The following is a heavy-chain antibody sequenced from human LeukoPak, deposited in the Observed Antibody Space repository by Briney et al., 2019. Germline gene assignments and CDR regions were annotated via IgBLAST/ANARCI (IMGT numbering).Heavy chain of an antibody. D-gene: IGHD6-13*01. CDR3: ARERSIAAAGTDFDY. CDR2: INHSGST. J-gene: IGHJ4*02. CDR1: GGSFSGYY. Sequence: SETLSLTCAVYGGSFSGYYWSWIRQPPGKGLEWIGEINHSGSTNYNPSLKSRVTISVDTSKNQFSLKLSSVTAADTAVYYCARERSIAAAGTDFDYWGQGILVTVSS. V-gene: IGHV4-34*01.